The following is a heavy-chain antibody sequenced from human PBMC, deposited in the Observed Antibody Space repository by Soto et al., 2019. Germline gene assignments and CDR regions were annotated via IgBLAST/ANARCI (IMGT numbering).Heavy chain of an antibody. CDR2: IYYSGDT. V-gene: IGHV4-31*03. CDR1: GGSVSNGAHY. Sequence: PSETLSLTCIVSGGSVSNGAHYWSWIRQRPGKGLEWIGYIYYSGDTQYNPSLKSRLTISVDTSKDQFSLKLTSVTAADTAVYYCARVDSASWLDYWGQGTLVTVSS. CDR3: ARVDSASWLDY. D-gene: IGHD2-2*01. J-gene: IGHJ4*02.